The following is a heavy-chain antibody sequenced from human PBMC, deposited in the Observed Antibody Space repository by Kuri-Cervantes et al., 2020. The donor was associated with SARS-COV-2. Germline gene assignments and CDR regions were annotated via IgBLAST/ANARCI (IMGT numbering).Heavy chain of an antibody. Sequence: LRLSCAVYGGSFSGYYWSWIRQPPGKGLEWIGYIYYSGSTYYNPSLKSLVTISVDTSKNQFSLKLSSVTAADTAVYYCARESRITHSRYFDLWGRGTLVTVSS. CDR2: IYYSGST. CDR1: GGSFSGYY. J-gene: IGHJ2*01. V-gene: IGHV4-34*09. D-gene: IGHD3-10*01. CDR3: ARESRITHSRYFDL.